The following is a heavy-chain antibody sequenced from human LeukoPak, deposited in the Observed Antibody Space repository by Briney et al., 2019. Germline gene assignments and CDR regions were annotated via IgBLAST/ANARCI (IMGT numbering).Heavy chain of an antibody. CDR1: GFTFSTYA. V-gene: IGHV3-23*01. Sequence: GGSLRLSCAASGFTFSTYAMSWVRQAPGKGLEWVSAISGSGGRTYYADSVKGRFTISRDNSKNTLYLQMNSLGAEDTAVYYCAKTAYSGSYYFDYWGQGTLVTVSS. D-gene: IGHD1-26*01. J-gene: IGHJ4*02. CDR3: AKTAYSGSYYFDY. CDR2: ISGSGGRT.